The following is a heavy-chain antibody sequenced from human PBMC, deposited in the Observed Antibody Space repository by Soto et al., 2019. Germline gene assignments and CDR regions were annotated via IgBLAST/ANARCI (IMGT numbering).Heavy chain of an antibody. Sequence: GGSLRLSCAASGFTFSSYVMSWVRQAPGKGLEWVAVISYDGSNKYYADSVKGRFTISRDNSKNTLYLQMNSLRAEDTAVYYCAKDWGYYGPSREVEYYFDYWGQGTLVTVSS. CDR2: ISYDGSNK. CDR3: AKDWGYYGPSREVEYYFDY. CDR1: GFTFSSYV. V-gene: IGHV3-30*18. D-gene: IGHD3-10*01. J-gene: IGHJ4*02.